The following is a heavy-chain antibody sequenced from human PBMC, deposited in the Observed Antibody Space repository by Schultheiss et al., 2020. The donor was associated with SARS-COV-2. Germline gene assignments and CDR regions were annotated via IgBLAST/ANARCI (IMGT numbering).Heavy chain of an antibody. CDR3: ASINWNYHLLFDY. D-gene: IGHD1-7*01. J-gene: IGHJ4*02. Sequence: SQTLSLTCTVSGGSVSSGSYYWGWIRQPPGKGLEWIGSIYYSGSTYYNPSLKSRVTISVDTSKNQFSLKLSSVTAADTAVYYCASINWNYHLLFDYWGQGTLVTVSS. V-gene: IGHV4-39*01. CDR1: GGSVSSGSYY. CDR2: IYYSGST.